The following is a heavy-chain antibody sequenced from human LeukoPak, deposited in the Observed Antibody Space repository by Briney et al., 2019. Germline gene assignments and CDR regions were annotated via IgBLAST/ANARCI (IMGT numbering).Heavy chain of an antibody. D-gene: IGHD3-3*01. CDR2: ISVYNGNT. V-gene: IGHV1-18*01. CDR1: GDTIRGYG. CDR3: ATINYDFWSRNMEV. J-gene: IGHJ6*02. Sequence: GASVKVSCKGSGDTIRGYGFSWVRQAPGQGLEWMGWISVYNGNTDYVQKFQGRVSMTTDTSTSTAYMELRNLRSDDTALYYCATINYDFWSRNMEVWGQGTTVIVSS.